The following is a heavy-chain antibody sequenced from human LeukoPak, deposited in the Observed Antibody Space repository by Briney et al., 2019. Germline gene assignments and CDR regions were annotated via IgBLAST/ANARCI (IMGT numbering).Heavy chain of an antibody. CDR1: GFTFSGYW. D-gene: IGHD6-13*01. J-gene: IGHJ4*02. V-gene: IGHV3-7*01. CDR3: ASGTGSSYFYQFGINF. Sequence: PGGSLRLSCAASGFTFSGYWMMNWVRQAPGEGLEWGANINQDGREKYYVDSVKGRFTLSRDNAKNSVYLQMNNLRVGDTAVYYCASGTGSSYFYQFGINFWGQGTLVTVSS. CDR2: INQDGREK.